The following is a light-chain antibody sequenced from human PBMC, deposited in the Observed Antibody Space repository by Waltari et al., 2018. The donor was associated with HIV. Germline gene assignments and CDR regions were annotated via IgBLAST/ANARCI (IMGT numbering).Light chain of an antibody. CDR2: SNS. J-gene: IGLJ1*01. Sequence: QSVLTQPPSASGTPGQRVTISCSGSNSNIGSNIINWYQQLPGTAPKLLIYSNSPRPSGVPDRFSGSKSGTSASLAISGLQSEDEADYYCASWDDSLNGYVFGTGTKVTVL. V-gene: IGLV1-44*01. CDR1: NSNIGSNI. CDR3: ASWDDSLNGYV.